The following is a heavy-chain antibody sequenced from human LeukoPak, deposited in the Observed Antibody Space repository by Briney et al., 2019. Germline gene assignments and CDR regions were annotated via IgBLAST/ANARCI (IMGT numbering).Heavy chain of an antibody. CDR1: GYTFTSYG. J-gene: IGHJ4*02. CDR3: ARDIGSGLYYFDY. CDR2: ISAYNGNT. D-gene: IGHD3-22*01. V-gene: IGHV1-18*01. Sequence: AASVTVSCKASGYTFTSYGISWVRRPPGQGLEWMGWISAYNGNTNYAQKLQGRVTMTTDTSTSTAYMELRSLRSDDTAVYYCARDIGSGLYYFDYWGQGTLVTVSS.